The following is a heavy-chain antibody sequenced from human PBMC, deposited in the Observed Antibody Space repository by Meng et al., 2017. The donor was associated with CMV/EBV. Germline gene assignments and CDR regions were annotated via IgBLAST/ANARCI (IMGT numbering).Heavy chain of an antibody. CDR1: GGSFSGYY. Sequence: SQTPSLTGAVYGGSFSGYYWSWIRQPPGKGLEWMGEINHSGSTNYNPSLKSRVTISVDTSKNQFSLKLSSVTAADTAVYYCARAVPIWSGYLGRGSWFDPWGQGTLVTVSS. V-gene: IGHV4-34*01. J-gene: IGHJ5*02. CDR3: ARAVPIWSGYLGRGSWFDP. D-gene: IGHD3-3*01. CDR2: INHSGST.